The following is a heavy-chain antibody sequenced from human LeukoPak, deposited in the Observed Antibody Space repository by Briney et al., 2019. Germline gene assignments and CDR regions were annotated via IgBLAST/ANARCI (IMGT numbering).Heavy chain of an antibody. CDR2: MNPNSGNT. V-gene: IGHV1-8*02. CDR3: ARLGENYGSGSYPFDY. J-gene: IGHJ4*02. Sequence: ASVKVSCKASGGTFSSYAISWVRQAPGQGLERMGWMNPNSGNTGCAQKFQGRVTMTRNTSISTAYMELSSLRSEDTAVYYCARLGENYGSGSYPFDYWGQGTLVTVSS. D-gene: IGHD3-10*01. CDR1: GGTFSSYA.